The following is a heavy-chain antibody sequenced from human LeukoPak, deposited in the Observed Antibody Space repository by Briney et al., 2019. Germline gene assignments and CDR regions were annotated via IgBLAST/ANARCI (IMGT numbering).Heavy chain of an antibody. CDR2: IGAGGTFT. V-gene: IGHV3-23*01. J-gene: IGHJ4*02. Sequence: GGSLRLSCTASGFTFSSYAMNWVRQAPGKGLEWVSGIGAGGTFTYYADSVKGRFTISRDNSRNTLYLQMNSLRADDTAVYYCAKDLGRVGVTFGYWGQGTLVTVSS. CDR3: AKDLGRVGVTFGY. CDR1: GFTFSSYA. D-gene: IGHD1-26*01.